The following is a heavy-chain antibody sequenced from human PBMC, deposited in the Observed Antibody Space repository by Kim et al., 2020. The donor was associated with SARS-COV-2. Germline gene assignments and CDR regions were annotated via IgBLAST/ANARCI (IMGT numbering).Heavy chain of an antibody. CDR3: ARGPGYSSGWYALDRYYYYGMDV. V-gene: IGHV4-61*02. Sequence: SETLSLTCTVSGGSISSGSYYWSWIRQPAGKGLEWIGRIYTSGSTNYNPSLKSRVTISVDTSKNQFSLKLSSVTAADTAVYYCARGPGYSSGWYALDRYYYYGMDVWGQGTTVTVSS. CDR2: IYTSGST. D-gene: IGHD6-19*01. CDR1: GGSISSGSYY. J-gene: IGHJ6*02.